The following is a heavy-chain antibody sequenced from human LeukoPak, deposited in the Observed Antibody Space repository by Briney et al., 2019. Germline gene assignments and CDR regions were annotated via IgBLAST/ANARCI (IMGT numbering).Heavy chain of an antibody. J-gene: IGHJ2*01. CDR3: ARDGYYDSSGENWYFDL. Sequence: PSHTLSLACTVSGGSISSGGYYWSWIRQHPGKGLERNGYIYYSGSPYYNPSLKSRVTISVDTSKNQFSLKLSTVTAADTAVYYCARDGYYDSSGENWYFDLWGRGTMVTVSS. V-gene: IGHV4-31*03. CDR1: GGSISSGGYY. CDR2: IYYSGSP. D-gene: IGHD3-22*01.